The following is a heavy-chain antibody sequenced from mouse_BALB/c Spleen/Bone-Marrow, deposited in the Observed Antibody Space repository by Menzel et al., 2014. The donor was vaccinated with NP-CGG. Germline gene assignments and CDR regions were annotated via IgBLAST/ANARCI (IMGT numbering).Heavy chain of an antibody. J-gene: IGHJ1*01. Sequence: EVMLVESGAELVKPGASVKLPCTASGFNIKDTYMHWVKQRPEQGLEWIGRIDSANGNTKYDPKFQGKATITADTSPNTAYLQLSSLTSEDTAVYYCARAGRGRYFDVWGAGTTVTVSS. CDR1: GFNIKDTY. CDR2: IDSANGNT. D-gene: IGHD4-1*01. CDR3: ARAGRGRYFDV. V-gene: IGHV14-3*02.